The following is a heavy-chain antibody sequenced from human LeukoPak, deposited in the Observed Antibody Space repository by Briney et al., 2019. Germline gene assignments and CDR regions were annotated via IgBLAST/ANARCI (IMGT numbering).Heavy chain of an antibody. CDR3: ASAPRGGWFGELPKYYFDY. D-gene: IGHD3-10*01. V-gene: IGHV4-34*01. CDR1: GGSLSGYY. Sequence: PSETLSLTCAVYGGSLSGYYWSWIRQPPGKGLEWIGEINHSGSTNYNPSLKSRVTISVDTSRNQFSLKLSSVTAADTAVYYCASAPRGGWFGELPKYYFDYWGQGTLVTVSS. J-gene: IGHJ4*02. CDR2: INHSGST.